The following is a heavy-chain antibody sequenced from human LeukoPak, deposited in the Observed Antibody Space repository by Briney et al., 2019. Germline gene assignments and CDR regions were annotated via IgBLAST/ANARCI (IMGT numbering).Heavy chain of an antibody. V-gene: IGHV3-7*03. J-gene: IGHJ4*02. CDR1: GFTFSSSW. CDR2: IKQDGSEK. D-gene: IGHD5-24*01. Sequence: GGSLRLFCAVSGFTFSSSWMSWVRQAPGKGLEWVANIKQDGSEKYYVDSVKGRFTISRDNAKNSLFLQMNSLRAEDTAVYYCATGRQMGYWGQGTLVTVSS. CDR3: ATGRQMGY.